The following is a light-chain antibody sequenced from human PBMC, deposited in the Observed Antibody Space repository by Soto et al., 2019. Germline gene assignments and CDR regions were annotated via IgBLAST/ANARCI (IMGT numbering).Light chain of an antibody. Sequence: QSALTQPPSASGSPGQSVAISCTGTSSDVGAYNYVSWYQQHPGKAPKLMIYEVNKRPSGVPDRFSGSKSGNTASLTVSGLQAEDEADYYCSSYGGSKVFGGGTQLTVL. J-gene: IGLJ2*01. CDR2: EVN. V-gene: IGLV2-8*01. CDR1: SSDVGAYNY. CDR3: SSYGGSKV.